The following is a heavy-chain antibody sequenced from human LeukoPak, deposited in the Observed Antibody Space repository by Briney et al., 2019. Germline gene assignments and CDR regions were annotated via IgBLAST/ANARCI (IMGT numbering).Heavy chain of an antibody. CDR1: GGTFISYT. D-gene: IGHD3-10*01. CDR3: ATATMVRDVHFDY. J-gene: IGHJ4*02. Sequence: SVKVSCKASGGTFISYTITWVRQAPGQGLEWMGGIIPIFGSANYAQKFQGRVTITADESTSTAYMELSSLRSEDTAVYYCATATMVRDVHFDYWGQGTLVTVSS. CDR2: IIPIFGSA. V-gene: IGHV1-69*13.